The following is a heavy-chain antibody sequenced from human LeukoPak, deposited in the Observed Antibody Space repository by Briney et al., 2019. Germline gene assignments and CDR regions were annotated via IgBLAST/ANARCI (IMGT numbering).Heavy chain of an antibody. CDR3: AKAGRIVVVVAATH. V-gene: IGHV3-23*01. CDR2: IIVSGGST. J-gene: IGHJ4*02. D-gene: IGHD2-15*01. Sequence: GGSLSLSCAACGFTFSSYAMSWVRQAPGKGLEWVLAIIVSGGSTYYADSVKGRFTISRDNSKNTLYLQMNSLRAEDTAVYYCAKAGRIVVVVAATHWGQGTLVTVSS. CDR1: GFTFSSYA.